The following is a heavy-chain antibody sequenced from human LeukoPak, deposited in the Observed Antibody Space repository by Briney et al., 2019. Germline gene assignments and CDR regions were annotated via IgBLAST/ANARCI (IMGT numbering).Heavy chain of an antibody. V-gene: IGHV3-30*02. J-gene: IGHJ4*02. D-gene: IGHD6-19*01. CDR2: IRDDGSTK. CDR1: EFTFSSYG. Sequence: GGSLRLSCAASEFTFSSYGMHWVRQAPGKGLGWVAFIRDDGSTKYYTDSVKGRFTISRDNVKNLLYLQMNRLRAEDTPVYYCASVQRGIAVPLDYWGQGTLATVSS. CDR3: ASVQRGIAVPLDY.